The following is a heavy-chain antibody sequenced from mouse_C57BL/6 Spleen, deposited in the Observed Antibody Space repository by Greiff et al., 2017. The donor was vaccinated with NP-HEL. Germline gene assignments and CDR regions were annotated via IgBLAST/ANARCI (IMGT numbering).Heavy chain of an antibody. V-gene: IGHV1-52*01. CDR2: IDPSDSET. CDR1: GYTFTSYW. D-gene: IGHD1-1*01. CDR3: ARSGDLRYFDY. J-gene: IGHJ2*01. Sequence: QVQLQQPGAELVRPGSSVKLSCKASGYTFTSYWMHWVKQRPKQGLEWIGNIDPSDSETHYNQKFKDKATLTVDKSSSTAYMQLSSLTSEDSAVYYCARSGDLRYFDYWGQGTTLTVSS.